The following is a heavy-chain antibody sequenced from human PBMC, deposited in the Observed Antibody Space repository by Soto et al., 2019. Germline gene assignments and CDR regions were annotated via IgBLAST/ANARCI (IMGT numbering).Heavy chain of an antibody. CDR2: IYHSGRT. D-gene: IGHD4-17*01. J-gene: IGHJ4*02. Sequence: QLQLQESGSGLVKPSQTLSLTCAVSGASISSGGYSWSWIRQPPGKGLEWIGYIYHSGRTYYNPSLKSRVTISVDMSKNQFSLKLSSVTAADTAVYYCARASTTVTTLDYWGQGTLVTVSS. CDR1: GASISSGGYS. V-gene: IGHV4-30-2*01. CDR3: ARASTTVTTLDY.